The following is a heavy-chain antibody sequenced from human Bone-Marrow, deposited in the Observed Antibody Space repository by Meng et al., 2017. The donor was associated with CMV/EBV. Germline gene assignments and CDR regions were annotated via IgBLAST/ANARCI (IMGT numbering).Heavy chain of an antibody. Sequence: SETLSLTCTVSGGSISSSSYYWGWIRQPPGKGLEWIGSIYYSGSTYYNPSLKSRVTISVDTSKNQFSLKLSSVTAADTAVYYCARISSSDYDFWSGYYIGAYYYYGMDVWGQGTTVTGSS. CDR2: IYYSGST. J-gene: IGHJ6*02. D-gene: IGHD3-3*01. CDR3: ARISSSDYDFWSGYYIGAYYYYGMDV. V-gene: IGHV4-39*01. CDR1: GGSISSSSYY.